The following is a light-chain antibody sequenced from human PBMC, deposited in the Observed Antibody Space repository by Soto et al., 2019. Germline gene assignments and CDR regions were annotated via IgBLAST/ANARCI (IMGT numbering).Light chain of an antibody. V-gene: IGKV3-11*01. J-gene: IGKJ5*01. Sequence: EIVLTQSPATLSLSPGERATRSCRASQSVSNFLAWYQQKPGQAPRLLIYDGSNRATGIPVRFGGSGSGTDFALTISSLEPEDFAVYYCQQRSNWPLTFGQGTRLEIK. CDR2: DGS. CDR1: QSVSNF. CDR3: QQRSNWPLT.